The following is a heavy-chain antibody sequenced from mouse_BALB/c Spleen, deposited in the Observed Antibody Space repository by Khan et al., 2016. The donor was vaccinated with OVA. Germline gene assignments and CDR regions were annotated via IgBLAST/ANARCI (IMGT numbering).Heavy chain of an antibody. V-gene: IGHV1-80*01. CDR1: GYAFSNYW. CDR2: IYPGDGDT. J-gene: IGHJ3*01. D-gene: IGHD2-14*01. CDR3: ARSGYDYFAY. Sequence: VQLQESGAELVRPGSSVKISCKASGYAFSNYWMNWVKQRPGQGLEWIGQIYPGDGDTSFNGKFRGKATLTADKSSSTAYMQLSSLTSEDSAVYFCARSGYDYFAYWSQGTLVTVSA.